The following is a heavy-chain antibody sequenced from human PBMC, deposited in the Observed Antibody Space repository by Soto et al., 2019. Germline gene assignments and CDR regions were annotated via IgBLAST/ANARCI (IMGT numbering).Heavy chain of an antibody. CDR3: AKDWATFVAGRSFDS. CDR2: ISFEGSNK. CDR1: GFNFSEYA. V-gene: IGHV3-30*18. J-gene: IGHJ4*02. D-gene: IGHD3-10*01. Sequence: QVKLVESGGGVVQPGTSLRLSCAASGFNFSEYAMHWVRQSPGKGLEWLAIISFEGSNKYSANSVKGRFTISRDNSKNTLYLQMNDLRPEDTAVYYCAKDWATFVAGRSFDSWGQGTPVTVSS.